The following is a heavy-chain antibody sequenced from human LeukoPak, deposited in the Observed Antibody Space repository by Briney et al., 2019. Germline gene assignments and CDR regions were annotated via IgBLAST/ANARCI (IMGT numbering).Heavy chain of an antibody. CDR3: ARVERSYSSSSLEVYFDY. J-gene: IGHJ4*02. CDR2: IIPILGIA. Sequence: SVKVSCKASGGTFSSYAISWVRQAPGQRLEWMGRIIPILGIANYAQKFQGRVTITADKSTSTAYMELSSLRSEDTAVYYCARVERSYSSSSLEVYFDYWGQGTLVTVSS. V-gene: IGHV1-69*04. CDR1: GGTFSSYA. D-gene: IGHD6-6*01.